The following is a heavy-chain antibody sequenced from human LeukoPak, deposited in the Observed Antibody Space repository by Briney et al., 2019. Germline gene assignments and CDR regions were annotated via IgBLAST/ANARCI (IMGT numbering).Heavy chain of an antibody. Sequence: SVKVSCKASGGTFISYAISWVRQAPGQGLEWMGGIIPIFGTANYAQKFQGRVTITADESTSTAYMELSSLRSEDTAVYYCARGYSNFAPYFDCWGQGTLVTVSS. D-gene: IGHD4-11*01. V-gene: IGHV1-69*13. CDR3: ARGYSNFAPYFDC. CDR2: IIPIFGTA. CDR1: GGTFISYA. J-gene: IGHJ4*02.